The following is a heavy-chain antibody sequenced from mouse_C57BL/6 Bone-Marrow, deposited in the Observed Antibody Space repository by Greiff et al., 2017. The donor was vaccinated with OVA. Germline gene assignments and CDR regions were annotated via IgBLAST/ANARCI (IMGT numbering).Heavy chain of an antibody. Sequence: QVQLQQSGAELMKPGASVKLSCKATGYTFTGYWIEWVKQRPGHGLEWIGEILPGSGSTNYNEKFKGKATFTADTSSNTAYMTLSSLTTEDSAIYYGARKVYDDDVEVYYYAMDYWGQGTSVTVSS. CDR2: ILPGSGST. V-gene: IGHV1-9*01. CDR1: GYTFTGYW. CDR3: ARKVYDDDVEVYYYAMDY. J-gene: IGHJ4*01. D-gene: IGHD2-4*01.